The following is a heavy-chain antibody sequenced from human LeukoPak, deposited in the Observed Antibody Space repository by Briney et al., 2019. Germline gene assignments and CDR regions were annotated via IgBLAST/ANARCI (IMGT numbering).Heavy chain of an antibody. V-gene: IGHV3-74*01. J-gene: IGHJ4*02. CDR2: INPDGTNT. CDR3: ARRAGAYTHPYDY. Sequence: GGSLRLSCAASGFPFSRFWMHWVRQVPGKGLMWVSRINPDGTNTLYADSVKGRFTISIDNSKNTLYLQMNSLRAEDTAVYYCARRAGAYTHPYDYWGQGTLVTVSS. CDR1: GFPFSRFW. D-gene: IGHD3-16*01.